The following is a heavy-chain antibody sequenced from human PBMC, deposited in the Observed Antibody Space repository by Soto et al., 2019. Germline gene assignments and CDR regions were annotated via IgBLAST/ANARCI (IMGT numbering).Heavy chain of an antibody. J-gene: IGHJ4*02. CDR2: IYSGGST. V-gene: IGHV3-66*01. Sequence: EVQLVESGGGLVQPGGSLRLSCAASGFTVSTKYMSWVRQAPGKGLEWVSVIYSGGSTFYADSVRGRFTISRDNPKITVNLQMNSLRAEDTAVYYCARDPWAADYLGQGTLVTVSS. CDR3: ARDPWAADY. CDR1: GFTVSTKY. D-gene: IGHD3-16*01.